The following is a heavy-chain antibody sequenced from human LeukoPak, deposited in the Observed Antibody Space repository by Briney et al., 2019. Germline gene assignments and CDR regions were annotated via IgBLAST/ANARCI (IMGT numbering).Heavy chain of an antibody. CDR1: GFTFDDYA. V-gene: IGHV3-9*01. CDR3: ARSTYYDIFAPYDY. J-gene: IGHJ4*02. D-gene: IGHD3-9*01. CDR2: ISWNSGSI. Sequence: PGGSLRLSCAASGFTFDDYAMHWVRQAPGKGLEWVSGISWNSGSIGYADSVKGRFTIPRDNAKNSLYLQMNSLRAEDTAVYYCARSTYYDIFAPYDYWGQGTLVTVSS.